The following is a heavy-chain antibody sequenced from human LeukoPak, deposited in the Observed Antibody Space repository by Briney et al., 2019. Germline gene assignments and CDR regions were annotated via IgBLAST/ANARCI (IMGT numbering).Heavy chain of an antibody. Sequence: GGSLRLSCAATGFTFSSYSMNWVRQAPGKGLEWVSSISSSSSYIYYADSVKGRFTISRGNARNTLYLQLNSLTAEDTAVYYCAMGYKSAYSWNYWGQGTLVTVSS. CDR2: ISSSSSYI. V-gene: IGHV3-21*01. J-gene: IGHJ4*02. D-gene: IGHD5-18*01. CDR1: GFTFSSYS. CDR3: AMGYKSAYSWNY.